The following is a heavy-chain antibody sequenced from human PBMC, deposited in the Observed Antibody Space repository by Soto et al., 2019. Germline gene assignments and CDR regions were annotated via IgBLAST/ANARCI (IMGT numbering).Heavy chain of an antibody. Sequence: EVQLVQSGGGLVQPGGSLRLSCVASGLTFTNYWMSWVRQTPGKGLGWVANINEDGSEEYYVDSVAGRFTISRDNAKNSLYLQMNSLRAEDTAVYYCARGEYYYDGGYWGQGTLVTVSS. CDR3: ARGEYYYDGGY. CDR2: INEDGSEE. D-gene: IGHD3-22*01. CDR1: GLTFTNYW. J-gene: IGHJ4*02. V-gene: IGHV3-7*03.